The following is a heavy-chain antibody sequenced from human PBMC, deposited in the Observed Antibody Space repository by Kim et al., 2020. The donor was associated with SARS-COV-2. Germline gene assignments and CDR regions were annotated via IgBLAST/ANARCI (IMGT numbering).Heavy chain of an antibody. CDR3: AKEVGITMVRGVIITGPFDY. CDR1: GFTFDDYA. J-gene: IGHJ4*02. V-gene: IGHV3-9*01. Sequence: GGSLRLSCAASGFTFDDYAMHWVRQAPGKGLEWVSGISWNSGSIGYADSVKGRFTISRDNAKNSLYLQMNSLRAEDTALYYCAKEVGITMVRGVIITGPFDYWGQGTLVTVSS. D-gene: IGHD3-10*01. CDR2: ISWNSGSI.